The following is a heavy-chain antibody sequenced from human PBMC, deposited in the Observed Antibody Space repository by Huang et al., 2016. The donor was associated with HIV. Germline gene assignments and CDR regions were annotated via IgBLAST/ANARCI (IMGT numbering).Heavy chain of an antibody. CDR1: GGTFSNYV. CDR3: ARNPSGSNNEGRFDP. J-gene: IGHJ5*02. D-gene: IGHD1-1*01. Sequence: QVQLVQSGAEVKKPGSSVKVSCRTSGGTFSNYVINWVRQAPGQGLGWMGGIIPVLATPKYAQRFPARVTFTVDRSTSTAYMELSSRKSADTSIYFCARNPSGSNNEGRFDPWGQGTLVVVSS. V-gene: IGHV1-69*13. CDR2: IIPVLATP.